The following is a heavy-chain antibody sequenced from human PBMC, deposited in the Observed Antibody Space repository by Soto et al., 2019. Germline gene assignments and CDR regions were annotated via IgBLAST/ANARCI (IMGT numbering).Heavy chain of an antibody. Sequence: XETLSLTCTVSGGSISSYYWSWIRQPSGKGLEWIGRIYTSGSTNYNPSLKSRVTMSVDTSKNQFSLKLSSVTAADTAVYYCAGAYYDFWSGPIGGVNWFDPWGQGTLVTVSS. D-gene: IGHD3-3*01. V-gene: IGHV4-4*07. CDR3: AGAYYDFWSGPIGGVNWFDP. J-gene: IGHJ5*02. CDR2: IYTSGST. CDR1: GGSISSYY.